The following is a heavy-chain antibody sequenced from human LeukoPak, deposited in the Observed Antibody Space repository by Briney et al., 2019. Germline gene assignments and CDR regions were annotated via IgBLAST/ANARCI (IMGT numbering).Heavy chain of an antibody. CDR1: GGTFSSYT. D-gene: IGHD3-10*01. V-gene: IGHV1-69*04. CDR2: IIPILGIA. J-gene: IGHJ4*02. Sequence: SVKVSCKASGGTFSSYTISWVRQAPGQGLEWMGRIIPILGIANYAQKFQGRVAITADKSTSTAYMELSSLRSEDTAVYYCARDHRFRGPYGETPRTFDYWGQGTLVTVSS. CDR3: ARDHRFRGPYGETPRTFDY.